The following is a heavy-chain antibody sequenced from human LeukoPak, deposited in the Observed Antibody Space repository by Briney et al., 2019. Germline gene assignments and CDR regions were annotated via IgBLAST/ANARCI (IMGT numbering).Heavy chain of an antibody. CDR1: GGTFNSYA. Sequence: ASVNVSCKASGGTFNSYAINWVRQAPGQGLERMGRIIPIVDLANYAQRFHGRVTITADKSTNTAYMELSSLRSEDTAVYYCARERYGSGTYDFDYWGQGTLVTVSS. CDR2: IIPIVDLA. V-gene: IGHV1-69*04. CDR3: ARERYGSGTYDFDY. D-gene: IGHD3-10*01. J-gene: IGHJ4*02.